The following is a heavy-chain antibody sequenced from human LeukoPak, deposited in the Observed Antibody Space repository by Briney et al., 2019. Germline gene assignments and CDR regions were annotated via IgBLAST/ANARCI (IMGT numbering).Heavy chain of an antibody. V-gene: IGHV1-46*01. Sequence: ASVNVSCTASGYTFTSYYMHWVGQAPGQALEWMGVINPSGGSTSYAQKFQGRVTMTRDMSTSTVYMELSSLRSEDTAVYYCARRAVAYYYYYYMDVWGKGTTVTVSS. CDR1: GYTFTSYY. CDR2: INPSGGST. CDR3: ARRAVAYYYYYYMDV. J-gene: IGHJ6*03. D-gene: IGHD6-19*01.